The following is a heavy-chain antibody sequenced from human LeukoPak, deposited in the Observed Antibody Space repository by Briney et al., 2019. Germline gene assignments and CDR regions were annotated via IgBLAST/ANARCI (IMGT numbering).Heavy chain of an antibody. J-gene: IGHJ4*02. CDR2: ISSNGGST. CDR3: ASRSPDSSSGFGY. D-gene: IGHD6-6*01. V-gene: IGHV3-64D*06. CDR1: GFTFSSYA. Sequence: PGGSLRLSCSASGFTFSSYAMHWVRQAPGKGLEYVSAISSNGGSTYYADSVKGRFTISRDNSKNTLYLQMSSLRAEDTAVYYCASRSPDSSSGFGYWGQGTLVTASP.